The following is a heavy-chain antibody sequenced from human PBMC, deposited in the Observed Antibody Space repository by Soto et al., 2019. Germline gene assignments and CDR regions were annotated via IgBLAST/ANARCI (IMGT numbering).Heavy chain of an antibody. CDR3: ARAPILNWFDP. CDR2: IWYDGSNK. V-gene: IGHV3-33*01. D-gene: IGHD3-3*01. J-gene: IGHJ5*02. CDR1: GFTFSSYG. Sequence: QVQLVESGGGVVQPGRSLRLSCAASGFTFSSYGMHWVRQAPGKGLEWVAVIWYDGSNKYYADSVKGRFTISRDNSKNTLYLQMNSLRAEDTAVYYCARAPILNWFDPWGQGTLVTVSS.